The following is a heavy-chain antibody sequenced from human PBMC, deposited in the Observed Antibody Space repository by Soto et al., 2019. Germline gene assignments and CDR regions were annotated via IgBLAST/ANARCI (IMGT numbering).Heavy chain of an antibody. D-gene: IGHD2-21*02. CDR1: GFTFSVYG. J-gene: IGHJ4*02. V-gene: IGHV3-33*01. CDR2: IWYDGSNK. Sequence: GSLRLSCAASGFTFSVYGMHWVRQAPGKGLEWVAVIWYDGSNKYYTDSVQGRFTISRDNSKNTLFLQMNSLTAEDTAVYFCARDSSRGRYCGGDCYSFDHWGQGTLVTVS. CDR3: ARDSSRGRYCGGDCYSFDH.